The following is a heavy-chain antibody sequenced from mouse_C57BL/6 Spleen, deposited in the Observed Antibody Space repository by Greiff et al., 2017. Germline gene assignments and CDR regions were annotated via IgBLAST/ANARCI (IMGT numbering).Heavy chain of an antibody. V-gene: IGHV1-64*01. D-gene: IGHD2-1*01. Sequence: QVQLQQPGAELVKPGASVKLSCKASGYTLTSYWMHWVKQRPGQGLEWIGMIHPTGGSTNYNEKFKSKATLTVDKSSSTAYMQLSSLTSEDSAVYYCARGVDYGNWFAYWGQGTLVTVSA. J-gene: IGHJ3*01. CDR2: IHPTGGST. CDR1: GYTLTSYW. CDR3: ARGVDYGNWFAY.